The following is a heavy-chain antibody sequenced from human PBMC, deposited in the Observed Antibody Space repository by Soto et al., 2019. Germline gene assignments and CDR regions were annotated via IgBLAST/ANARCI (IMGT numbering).Heavy chain of an antibody. D-gene: IGHD3-3*01. CDR3: AKDSYDFWSGALRGMDV. CDR1: GFTFSSSA. Sequence: PGGSLRLSCAASGFTFSSSAMSWVRQAPGKGLEWVSAISGSGGSTYYADSVKGRFTISRDNSKNTLYLQMNSLRAEDTAVYYCAKDSYDFWSGALRGMDVWGQGTTVTVSS. CDR2: ISGSGGST. V-gene: IGHV3-23*01. J-gene: IGHJ6*02.